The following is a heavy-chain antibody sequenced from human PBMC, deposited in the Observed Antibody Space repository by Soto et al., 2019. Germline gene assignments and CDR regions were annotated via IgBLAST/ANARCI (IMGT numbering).Heavy chain of an antibody. D-gene: IGHD3-3*01. CDR3: ARGFGFWSGQPARPIDY. Sequence: SETLSLTCAVYGGSFSGSYWSWIRQPPGKGLEWIGEINHSGSTNYNPSLKSRVTISVDTSKNQFSLKLSSVTAADTAVYYCARGFGFWSGQPARPIDYWGQGTLVTVSS. CDR1: GGSFSGSY. CDR2: INHSGST. V-gene: IGHV4-34*01. J-gene: IGHJ4*02.